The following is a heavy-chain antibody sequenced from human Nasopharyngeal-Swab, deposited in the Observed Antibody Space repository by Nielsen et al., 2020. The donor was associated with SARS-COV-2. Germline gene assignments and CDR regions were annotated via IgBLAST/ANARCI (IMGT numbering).Heavy chain of an antibody. J-gene: IGHJ2*01. V-gene: IGHV3-23*01. CDR1: GFTFSSYA. Sequence: GESLKISCAASGFTFSSYAMSWVRQAPGKGLEWVSGISGSDGDTYYADSAKGRFTISRDNSKNTLYVQMNTLRAEDTAVYYCAKVRVVIHYWYFDLWGRGTLVTVSS. CDR2: ISGSDGDT. D-gene: IGHD2-21*01. CDR3: AKVRVVIHYWYFDL.